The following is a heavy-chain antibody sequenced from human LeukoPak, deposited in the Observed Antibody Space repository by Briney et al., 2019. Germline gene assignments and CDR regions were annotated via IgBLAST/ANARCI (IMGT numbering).Heavy chain of an antibody. CDR1: GSIFSDYY. J-gene: IGHJ4*02. D-gene: IGHD2-8*01. CDR3: AKGHTYGMI. CDR2: ISSSGTTM. V-gene: IGHV3-11*01. Sequence: GGSLRLSCAASGSIFSDYYMSWMRQTPGKGLEWVAYISSSGTTMDYAKSVKGRFTISRDNAKDSLYLQMNSLEAEDMAVYYCAKGHTYGMIWGQGTLVSVSS.